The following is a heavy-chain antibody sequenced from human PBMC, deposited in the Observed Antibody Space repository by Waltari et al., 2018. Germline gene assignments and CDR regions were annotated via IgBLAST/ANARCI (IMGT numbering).Heavy chain of an antibody. CDR3: AKVPSTYPYYFDF. CDR2: LSFIGAST. J-gene: IGHJ4*02. CDR1: GFTFSEYG. V-gene: IGHV3-23*01. Sequence: EVRLLESGGGLVQPGGYLRLSCVVSGFTFSEYGMSWVRQAPGKGLEWVAGLSFIGASTYYAESVRGRFTISRDNSENTLYLEMNSLRAEDTAVYYCAKVPSTYPYYFDFWGQGTLVTVSS.